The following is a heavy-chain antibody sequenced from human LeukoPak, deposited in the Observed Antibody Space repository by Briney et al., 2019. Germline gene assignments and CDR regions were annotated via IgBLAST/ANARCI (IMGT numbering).Heavy chain of an antibody. CDR2: ISSSGSTI. CDR1: GFTFSSYE. CDR3: ASSSWFGELFDY. D-gene: IGHD3-10*01. Sequence: GGSLRLSCAASGFTFSSYEMNWVRQAPGKGLEWVSYISSSGSTIYYADSVKGRFTISRDNAKNSLYLQMNSLRAEDTAVYYCASSSWFGELFDYWGRGTLATVSS. V-gene: IGHV3-48*03. J-gene: IGHJ4*02.